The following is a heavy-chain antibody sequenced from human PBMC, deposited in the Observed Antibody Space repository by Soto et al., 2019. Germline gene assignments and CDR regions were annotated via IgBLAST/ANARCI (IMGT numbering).Heavy chain of an antibody. CDR3: VRGYCSGGNCYSGMDV. Sequence: SVKVSCKASGGTFSTHAIIWVRQAPGHGLEWMGGIIPISGTTYYTQKFQGRVTITADEPTSTAFMELSSLKSDDTAVFYCVRGYCSGGNCYSGMDVWGQGTMVTVSS. V-gene: IGHV1-69*13. CDR2: IIPISGTT. CDR1: GGTFSTHA. D-gene: IGHD2-15*01. J-gene: IGHJ6*02.